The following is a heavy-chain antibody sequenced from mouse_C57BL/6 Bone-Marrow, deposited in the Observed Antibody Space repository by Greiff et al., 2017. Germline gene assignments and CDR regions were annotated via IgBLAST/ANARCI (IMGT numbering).Heavy chain of an antibody. CDR1: GYAFTNYL. V-gene: IGHV1-54*01. CDR3: ARGGKA. J-gene: IGHJ2*01. Sequence: QVQLQQSGAELVRPGTSVKVSCKASGYAFTNYLIEWVKQRPGQGLEWIGVINPGSGGTNYNEKFKGKATLTADKSSSTAYMQLSSLTSEDSAVYFCARGGKACGQGTTLTVSS. D-gene: IGHD2-1*01. CDR2: INPGSGGT.